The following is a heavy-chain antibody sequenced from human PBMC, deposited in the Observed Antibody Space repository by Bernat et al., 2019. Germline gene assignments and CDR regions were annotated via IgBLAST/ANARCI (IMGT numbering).Heavy chain of an antibody. V-gene: IGHV4-39*01. D-gene: IGHD6-13*01. CDR3: ARQRSSSWYSPFEY. CDR2: IYYSGST. J-gene: IGHJ4*02. CDR1: GGSISSSSYY. Sequence: QLQLQESGPGLVKPSETLSLTCTVSGGSISSSSYYWGWIRQPPGKGLEWIGSIYYSGSTYYNASLKSRVTISVDTSKNQFSQKLSSVTAADTAVYYCARQRSSSWYSPFEYWGQGTLVTVSS.